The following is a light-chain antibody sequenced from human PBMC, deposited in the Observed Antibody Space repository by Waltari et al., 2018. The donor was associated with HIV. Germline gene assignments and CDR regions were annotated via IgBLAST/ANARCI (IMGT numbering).Light chain of an antibody. CDR2: WAS. V-gene: IGKV4-1*01. CDR1: QSVLYTSNNKNY. J-gene: IGKJ2*01. Sequence: DIVMTQSPDSLAVSLGERATINCKSNQSVLYTSNNKNYLAWYHQKPGQPPKLVIYWASTRESGVPDRFSGSGSGTDFTLTISSLQAEDVAVYYCQQYFSTPGYTFGQGTKLEI. CDR3: QQYFSTPGYT.